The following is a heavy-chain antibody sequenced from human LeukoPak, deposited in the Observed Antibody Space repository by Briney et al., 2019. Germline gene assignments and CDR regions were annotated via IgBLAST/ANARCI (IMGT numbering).Heavy chain of an antibody. CDR1: KFNFNNYG. J-gene: IGHJ3*02. D-gene: IGHD4-17*01. Sequence: PGGSLRLSCTTSKFNFNNYGMTWVRQAPGKGLEWVSSISGSGGSTQYAPSVQGRFTISRDNSKNTSYLQMNSLRAEDTAVYYCAKDPNGDYIGAFDIWGQGTMVTVSS. CDR2: ISGSGGST. CDR3: AKDPNGDYIGAFDI. V-gene: IGHV3-23*01.